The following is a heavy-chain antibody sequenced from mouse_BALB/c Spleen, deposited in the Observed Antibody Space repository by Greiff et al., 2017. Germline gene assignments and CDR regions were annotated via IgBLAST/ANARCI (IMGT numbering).Heavy chain of an antibody. Sequence: DVMLVESGGDLVKPGGSLKLSCAASGFTFSSYGMSWVRQTPDKRLEWVATISSGGSYTYYPDSVKGRFTISRDNAKNTLYLQMSSLKSEDTAMYYCARQGYGSSYRGAMDYWGQGTSVTVSS. V-gene: IGHV5-6*02. CDR3: ARQGYGSSYRGAMDY. D-gene: IGHD1-1*01. CDR2: ISSGGSYT. CDR1: GFTFSSYG. J-gene: IGHJ4*01.